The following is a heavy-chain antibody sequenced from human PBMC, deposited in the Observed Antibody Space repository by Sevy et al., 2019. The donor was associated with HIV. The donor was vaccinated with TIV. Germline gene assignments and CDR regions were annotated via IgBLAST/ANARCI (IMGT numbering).Heavy chain of an antibody. V-gene: IGHV5-51*01. J-gene: IGHJ4*02. CDR1: GYSFANNW. CDR2: VYPGDSDT. Sequence: GESLKISWKGSGYSFANNWIGWVRQMPGKGLEWMGIVYPGDSDTTYSPSFQGQVTISVDKSISTAYLQWNSLKASDTAMYYCARLPVAAAGLYYFDYWGQGTLVTVSS. D-gene: IGHD6-13*01. CDR3: ARLPVAAAGLYYFDY.